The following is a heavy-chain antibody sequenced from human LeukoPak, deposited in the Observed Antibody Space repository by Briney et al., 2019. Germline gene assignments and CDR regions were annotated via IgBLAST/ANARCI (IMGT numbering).Heavy chain of an antibody. CDR3: AKAATTRNSYYYGMDV. D-gene: IGHD1-1*01. Sequence: GGSLRLSCAASGFTFTNYAMSWVRQAPGKGLEWVSAISGNGGNTYYADSVKGRFTISRDNSKNTLYLQMNSLRADDTAVYYCAKAATTRNSYYYGMDVWGQGTTVTVSS. CDR1: GFTFTNYA. V-gene: IGHV3-23*01. J-gene: IGHJ6*02. CDR2: ISGNGGNT.